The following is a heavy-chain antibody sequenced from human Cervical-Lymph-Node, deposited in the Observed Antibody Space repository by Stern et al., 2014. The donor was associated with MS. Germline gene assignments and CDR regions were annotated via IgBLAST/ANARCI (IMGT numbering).Heavy chain of an antibody. Sequence: EVHLVESGPEVKRPGESLKISCQASGYTFTSYWIGWVRQMPGKGLEWIAILFPGGSDIRYSPSFQGQVTISADKSSSTAYLQWNNLKASDTAIYYCARQRYFDYWGQGTLVTVSS. CDR3: ARQRYFDY. J-gene: IGHJ4*02. V-gene: IGHV5-51*01. CDR1: GYTFTSYW. CDR2: LFPGGSDI.